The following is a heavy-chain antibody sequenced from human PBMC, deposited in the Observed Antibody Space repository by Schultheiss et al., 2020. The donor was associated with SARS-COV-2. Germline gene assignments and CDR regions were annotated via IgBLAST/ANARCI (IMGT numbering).Heavy chain of an antibody. Sequence: GGSLRLSCVGSGFTFSRYGMNWVRQAPGKGLEWVLIMSGSGGSTNYADSVKGRLTISRDSSKNTLYLQMNSLRAEDTGVYYCAAWNDGHWGQGTLVTVSS. CDR3: AAWNDGH. D-gene: IGHD1-1*01. J-gene: IGHJ4*02. V-gene: IGHV3-23*01. CDR1: GFTFSRYG. CDR2: MSGSGGST.